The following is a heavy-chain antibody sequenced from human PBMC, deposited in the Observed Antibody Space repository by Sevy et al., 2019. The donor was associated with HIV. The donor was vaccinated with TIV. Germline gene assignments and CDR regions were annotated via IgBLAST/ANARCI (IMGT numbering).Heavy chain of an antibody. V-gene: IGHV3-48*03. CDR1: GFTLSNYE. D-gene: IGHD3-16*01. J-gene: IGHJ5*02. CDR2: ITRSGTTM. CDR3: ARGPGYYDSGSLLDP. Sequence: GGSLRLSCAASGFTLSNYEMNWVRQAPGKGLEWVASITRSGTTMNYAGSVKGRFTISRDTPNSVYLQMNSLRGDDTGVYFCARGPGYYDSGSLLDPWGQGTLVTVSS.